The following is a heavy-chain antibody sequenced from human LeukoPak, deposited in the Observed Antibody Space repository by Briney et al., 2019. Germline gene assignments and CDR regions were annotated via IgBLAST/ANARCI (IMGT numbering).Heavy chain of an antibody. CDR1: GGSFSGYY. CDR2: INHSGST. J-gene: IGHJ4*02. D-gene: IGHD4-17*01. V-gene: IGHV4-34*01. CDR3: AREGGDYDIDY. Sequence: PSETLSLTYAVYGGSFSGYYCSWIRQPPGKGLEWIGEINHSGSTNYNPSLKSRVTISVDTSKNQFSLKLSSVTAADTAVYYCAREGGDYDIDYWGQGSLVTVSS.